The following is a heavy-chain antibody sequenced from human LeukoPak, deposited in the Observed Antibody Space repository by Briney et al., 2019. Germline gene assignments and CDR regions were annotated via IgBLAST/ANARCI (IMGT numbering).Heavy chain of an antibody. Sequence: PGGSLRLSCSASGFTFSSYAMHWVRQAPGKGLEYVSGISSNGGSTYYADSVKGRFTISRDNSKNTLYLQMSTLRAEDTAVYCCVKGTAMVRGPMSDWGQGTLVTVSS. D-gene: IGHD5-18*01. CDR1: GFTFSSYA. CDR2: ISSNGGST. J-gene: IGHJ4*02. CDR3: VKGTAMVRGPMSD. V-gene: IGHV3-64D*06.